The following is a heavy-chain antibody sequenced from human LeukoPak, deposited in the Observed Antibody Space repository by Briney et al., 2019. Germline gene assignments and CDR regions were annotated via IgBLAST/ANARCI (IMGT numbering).Heavy chain of an antibody. CDR2: ISGSGGST. Sequence: HPGGSLRLSCAASGFTFSSYAMSWVRQAPGKGLEWVSAISGSGGSTYYADSVKGRFTISRDNSKNTLYLQMNSLRAEDTAVYYCAKLLPPTYYYDSSGYYGFDYWGQGTLVTVSS. J-gene: IGHJ4*02. D-gene: IGHD3-22*01. CDR3: AKLLPPTYYYDSSGYYGFDY. CDR1: GFTFSSYA. V-gene: IGHV3-23*01.